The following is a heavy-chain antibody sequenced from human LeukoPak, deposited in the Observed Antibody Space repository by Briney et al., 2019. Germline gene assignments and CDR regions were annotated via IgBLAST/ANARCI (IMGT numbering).Heavy chain of an antibody. V-gene: IGHV4-59*01. CDR2: IYYSGST. Sequence: SGTLSLTCTVSGGSISSYYWSWIRQPPGKGLEWIGYIYYSGSTNYNPSLKSRVTISVDTSKNQFSLKLSSVTAADTAVYYCARASYGDYYSFDYWGQGTLVTVSS. D-gene: IGHD4-17*01. CDR3: ARASYGDYYSFDY. J-gene: IGHJ4*02. CDR1: GGSISSYY.